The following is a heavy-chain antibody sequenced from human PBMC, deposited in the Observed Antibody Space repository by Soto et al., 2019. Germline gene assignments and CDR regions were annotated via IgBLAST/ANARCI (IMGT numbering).Heavy chain of an antibody. Sequence: GGSLRLSCAASGFTFSSYAMSWVRQAPGKGLEWVSAISGSGGSTYYADSVKGRFTISRDNSKNTLYLQMNSLRAEDTAVYYCAKGRYCTNGVCYYDYWGQGTLVTVPQ. CDR2: ISGSGGST. CDR1: GFTFSSYA. D-gene: IGHD2-8*01. CDR3: AKGRYCTNGVCYYDY. J-gene: IGHJ4*02. V-gene: IGHV3-23*01.